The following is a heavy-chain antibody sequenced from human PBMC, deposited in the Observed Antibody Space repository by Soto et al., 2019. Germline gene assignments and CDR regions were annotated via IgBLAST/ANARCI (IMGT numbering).Heavy chain of an antibody. CDR1: GRSISEINSY. D-gene: IGHD5-12*01. CDR3: ARPEGGYGSGYSWFDP. J-gene: IGHJ5*02. V-gene: IGHV4-39*01. Sequence: PSETLSLTCSVSGRSISEINSYWGWIRQTPGEGLEWIGTIHHTGSTYYNPSLKSRVIISLDTSKNQFSLKLSSVTAADTALYYCARPEGGYGSGYSWFDPWGQGTRVTVSP. CDR2: IHHTGST.